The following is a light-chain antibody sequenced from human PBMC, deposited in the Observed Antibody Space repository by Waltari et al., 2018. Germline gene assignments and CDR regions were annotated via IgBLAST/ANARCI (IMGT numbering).Light chain of an antibody. CDR1: QSLLYTSNYKNY. CDR2: WAS. J-gene: IGKJ2*01. Sequence: DFVMTQSPDSLAVSLGERATINCKSSQSLLYTSNYKNYLAWYQQKPGQPPKLLIYWASTRESGVPDRFSGSGSGTDFTLTISSLQAEDVAVYYCQRYYSRHSYTFGQGTKLEIK. CDR3: QRYYSRHSYT. V-gene: IGKV4-1*01.